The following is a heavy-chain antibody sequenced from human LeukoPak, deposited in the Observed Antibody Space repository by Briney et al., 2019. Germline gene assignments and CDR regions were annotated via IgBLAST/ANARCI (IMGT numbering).Heavy chain of an antibody. V-gene: IGHV3-30*18. CDR2: ISYDGSNK. CDR1: GFTFSSYG. J-gene: IGHJ4*02. CDR3: AKDLGYSGFDY. D-gene: IGHD5-12*01. Sequence: PGGSLRLSCAASGFTFSSYGMHWVRQAPGKGLEWVAVISYDGSNKYYADSVKGRFTISRDNSKNTLYLQMNSLRAEDTAVYYCAKDLGYSGFDYWGQGTLVTVSS.